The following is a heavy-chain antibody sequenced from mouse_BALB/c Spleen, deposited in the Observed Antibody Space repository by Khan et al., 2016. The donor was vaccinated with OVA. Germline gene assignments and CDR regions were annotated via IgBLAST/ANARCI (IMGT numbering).Heavy chain of an antibody. CDR3: ARSGTISTVVITDFDY. Sequence: VQLKESGPGLVKPSQSLSLTCTVTGYSITSDYAWNWIRQFPGNKLEWMGYIKYSGNTSYNPSLKSRFSITRNTSTNPFFLQLSSVTTEDTATYDCARSGTISTVVITDFDYWGQGTTLTVSS. V-gene: IGHV3-2*02. CDR2: IKYSGNT. J-gene: IGHJ2*01. CDR1: GYSITSDYA. D-gene: IGHD1-1*01.